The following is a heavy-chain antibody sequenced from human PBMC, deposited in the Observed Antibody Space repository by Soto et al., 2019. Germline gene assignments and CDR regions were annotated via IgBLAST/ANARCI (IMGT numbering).Heavy chain of an antibody. D-gene: IGHD1-26*01. CDR2: IYYSGST. CDR1: GGAISSGGYY. J-gene: IGHJ6*02. Sequence: SETLSLTCTVSGGAISSGGYYWSWIRQHPGKGLEWIGCIYYSGSTYYNPSLKSRVTISVDTSKNQFSLKLSSVTAADTAVYYCARDPWGGTWWRGYYGMDVWGQGTTVTVSS. CDR3: ARDPWGGTWWRGYYGMDV. V-gene: IGHV4-31*03.